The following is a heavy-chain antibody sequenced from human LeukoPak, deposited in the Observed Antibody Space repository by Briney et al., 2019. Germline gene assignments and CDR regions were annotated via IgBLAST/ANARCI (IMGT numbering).Heavy chain of an antibody. D-gene: IGHD3-10*01. Sequence: ASVKVSCKASGYTFTGYYIHWVRQAPGQGLEWMGWINPNNGDTAYAQKFQGRVTMTRDTSKNQFSLKLSSVTAADTAVYYCASTYGSENYYNHRWYFALWGRGTLVTVSS. V-gene: IGHV1-2*02. CDR2: INPNNGDT. J-gene: IGHJ2*01. CDR3: ASTYGSENYYNHRWYFAL. CDR1: GYTFTGYY.